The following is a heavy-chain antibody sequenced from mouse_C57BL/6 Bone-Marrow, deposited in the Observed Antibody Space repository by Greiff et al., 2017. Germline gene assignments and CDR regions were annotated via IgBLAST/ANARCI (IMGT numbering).Heavy chain of an antibody. D-gene: IGHD2-12*01. CDR1: GYTFTSYW. J-gene: IGHJ3*01. CDR2: IYPSDSYT. Sequence: QVQLQQPGAELVMPGASVKLSCKASGYTFTSYWMHWVKQRPGQGLEWIGEIYPSDSYTNYNQKFKGKSTLTVDKSSSTAYMQLSSLTSEDSAVYYCARTYYSPWFAYWGQGTLVTVSA. CDR3: ARTYYSPWFAY. V-gene: IGHV1-69*01.